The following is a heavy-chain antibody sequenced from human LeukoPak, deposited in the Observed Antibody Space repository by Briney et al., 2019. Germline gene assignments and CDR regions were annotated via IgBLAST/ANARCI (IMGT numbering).Heavy chain of an antibody. CDR1: GLTFSTYN. CDR2: ISSDGSNI. CDR3: ARRIAALSRAPDY. V-gene: IGHV3-48*04. D-gene: IGHD6-6*01. J-gene: IGHJ4*02. Sequence: GGSLRLSCVASGLTFSTYNMTWVRQAPGKGREGVSYISSDGSNIIYADSVKGRFTTSRDNFRNSLFLQMNSLRAEDTAVYYCARRIAALSRAPDYWGQGTLVTVSS.